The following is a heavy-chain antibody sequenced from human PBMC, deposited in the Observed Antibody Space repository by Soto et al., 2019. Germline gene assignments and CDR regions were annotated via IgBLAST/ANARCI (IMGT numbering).Heavy chain of an antibody. D-gene: IGHD2-2*01. CDR2: IYHSGSP. CDR1: GASITSYY. Sequence: QVLLQESGPGLVKPSETLSLTCSVSGASITSYYWSWIRQPPGKGLEWIGYIYHSGSPSYNPSLKRRVTISVDTSKNQLSLRLVSVTAADTALYFCAREDFGSCSSTTCINWFDPWGQGTLVTVSS. CDR3: AREDFGSCSSTTCINWFDP. J-gene: IGHJ5*02. V-gene: IGHV4-59*01.